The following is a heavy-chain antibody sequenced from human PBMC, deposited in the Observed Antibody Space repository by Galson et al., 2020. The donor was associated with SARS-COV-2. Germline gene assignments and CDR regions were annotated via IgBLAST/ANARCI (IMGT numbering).Heavy chain of an antibody. CDR2: IVVGSGNT. V-gene: IGHV1-58*02. Sequence: ASVKVSCKASGFTFTSSAMQWVRQARGQRLEWIGWIVVGSGNTNYAQKFQERVTITRDMSTSTAYMELSSLRSEDTAVYYCAAERSGWYGGGFDYWGQGTLVTVSS. D-gene: IGHD6-19*01. CDR1: GFTFTSSA. J-gene: IGHJ4*02. CDR3: AAERSGWYGGGFDY.